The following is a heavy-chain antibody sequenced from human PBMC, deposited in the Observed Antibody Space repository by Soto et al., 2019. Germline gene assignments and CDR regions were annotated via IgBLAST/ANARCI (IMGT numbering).Heavy chain of an antibody. J-gene: IGHJ4*02. Sequence: CTVSGGSVSSGSYYWSWIRQPPGKGLDWIGYIYYSGSTNYNPSLKSRVTISVDTSKNQFSLKLSSVTAADTAVYYCARVGDFWSGYYEYYFVYWGQGTLVTVSS. CDR2: IYYSGST. V-gene: IGHV4-61*01. D-gene: IGHD3-3*01. CDR1: GGSVSSGSYY. CDR3: ARVGDFWSGYYEYYFVY.